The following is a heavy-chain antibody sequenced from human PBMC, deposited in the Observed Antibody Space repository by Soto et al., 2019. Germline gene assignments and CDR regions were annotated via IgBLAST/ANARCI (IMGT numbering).Heavy chain of an antibody. D-gene: IGHD3-9*01. CDR1: GVTFSSYA. V-gene: IGHV3-23*01. Sequence: GGSLRLSCAASGVTFSSYAMSWVRQAPGKGLEWVSAISGSGGATYYADSVKGRFTISRDNSKNTLPLQMNSLRAEDTAVYYCAKDNYDILTGYPYYFDYWGQGTLVTVSS. J-gene: IGHJ4*02. CDR3: AKDNYDILTGYPYYFDY. CDR2: ISGSGGAT.